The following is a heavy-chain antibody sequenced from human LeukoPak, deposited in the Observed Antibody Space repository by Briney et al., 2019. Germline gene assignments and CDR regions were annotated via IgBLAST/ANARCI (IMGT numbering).Heavy chain of an antibody. J-gene: IGHJ4*02. CDR2: IYFSGST. CDR3: AGRPTTWGFFDS. Sequence: MSSETLSLTCTASGGSISSSSYYWGWIRQPPGKGLELTGSIYFSGSTAYSPSLKSRVNISVDTSKNQFSLKLSSVTAADTAVYFCAGRPTTWGFFDSWGQGTLVTVSS. V-gene: IGHV4-39*01. CDR1: GGSISSSSYY. D-gene: IGHD4-17*01.